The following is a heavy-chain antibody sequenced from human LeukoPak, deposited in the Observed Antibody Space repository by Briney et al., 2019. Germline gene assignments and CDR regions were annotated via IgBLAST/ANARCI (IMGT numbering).Heavy chain of an antibody. J-gene: IGHJ4*02. V-gene: IGHV3-9*01. Sequence: GGSLRLSCAASGFTFDDYAMHWVRQAPGKGLEWVSDISGNSGRIGYADSVKGRFTTSRDNPKKSLYHPINSHRPEDTASYYCAKDSLRRIGAAWMKDFWGQGNLVNGFS. CDR3: AKDSLRRIGAAWMKDF. D-gene: IGHD6-13*01. CDR1: GFTFDDYA. CDR2: ISGNSGRI.